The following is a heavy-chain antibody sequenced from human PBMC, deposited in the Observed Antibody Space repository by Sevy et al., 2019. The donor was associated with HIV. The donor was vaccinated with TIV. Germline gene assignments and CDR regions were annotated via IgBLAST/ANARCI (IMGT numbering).Heavy chain of an antibody. J-gene: IGHJ6*02. V-gene: IGHV3-15*01. Sequence: GGSLRLSCAASGFSVTNAWMSWVRQAPGKGLEWVGRIKSKTDGEFLDYAAPVEGRFTISRDDSRNRLYLQMNSLKSEDTGAYYCCAVTAVDLRYSLHLDLWGQGTTVTVSS. CDR2: IKSKTDGEFL. CDR1: GFSVTNAW. D-gene: IGHD2-21*02. CDR3: CAVTAVDLRYSLHLDL.